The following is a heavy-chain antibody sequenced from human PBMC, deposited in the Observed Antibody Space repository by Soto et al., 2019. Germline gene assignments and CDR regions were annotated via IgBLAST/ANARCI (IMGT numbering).Heavy chain of an antibody. Sequence: EVQLVESGGGLIQPGGSLRLSCAASGFAVSSKYMTWVRQAPGKGLEWVSVIYGGGTTYYADSVKGRFTISRDTSKNTLYLQMNSLRAEDTAVYYCVQTTGWPRFDFWGQGTLVTVSS. CDR3: VQTTGWPRFDF. V-gene: IGHV3-53*01. CDR1: GFAVSSKY. D-gene: IGHD6-19*01. CDR2: IYGGGTT. J-gene: IGHJ4*02.